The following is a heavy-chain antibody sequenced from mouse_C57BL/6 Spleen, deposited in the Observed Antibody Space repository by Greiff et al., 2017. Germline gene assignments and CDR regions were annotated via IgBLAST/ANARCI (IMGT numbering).Heavy chain of an antibody. CDR3: ARDYGSSLFCFDV. J-gene: IGHJ1*03. CDR1: GYSITSGYY. D-gene: IGHD1-1*01. CDR2: LSYDGSN. V-gene: IGHV3-6*01. Sequence: EVQLQESGPGLVKPSQSLSLTCSVTGYSITSGYYWNWIRQFPGNKLEWMGYLSYDGSNNYNPSLKNRISITRETSKNQFFLKLNSVNTEDTATYYCARDYGSSLFCFDVWGTGTAVTVSS.